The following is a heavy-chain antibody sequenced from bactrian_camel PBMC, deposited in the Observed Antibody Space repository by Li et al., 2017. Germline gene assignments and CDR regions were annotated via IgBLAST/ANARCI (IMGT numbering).Heavy chain of an antibody. V-gene: IGHV3S1*01. Sequence: HVQLVESGGGLVQPGGSLRLSCAAPGYTFSNKCMAWFRQSPGKEREGVALISPDGSIRTTGNSVKGRFTISRDNAKNTPYLQLNSLKTEDTAMYYCAKALSVLTVEDYWGQGTQVTVS. CDR1: GYTFSNKC. J-gene: IGHJ4*01. CDR2: ISPDGSIR. CDR3: AKALSVLTVEDY. D-gene: IGHD6*01.